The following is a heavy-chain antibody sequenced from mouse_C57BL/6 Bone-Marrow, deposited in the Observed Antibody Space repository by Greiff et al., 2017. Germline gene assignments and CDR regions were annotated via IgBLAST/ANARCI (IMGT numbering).Heavy chain of an antibody. D-gene: IGHD2-5*01. V-gene: IGHV14-4*01. Sequence: EVKLQESGAELVRPGASVKLSCTASGFNIKDDYMHWVKQRPEQGLEWIGWIDPENGDTEYASKFQGKATITADTSSNTAYLQLSSLTSEDTAVYYCKAYCSNLAWFAYWGQGTLVTVSA. CDR3: KAYCSNLAWFAY. CDR1: GFNIKDDY. CDR2: IDPENGDT. J-gene: IGHJ3*01.